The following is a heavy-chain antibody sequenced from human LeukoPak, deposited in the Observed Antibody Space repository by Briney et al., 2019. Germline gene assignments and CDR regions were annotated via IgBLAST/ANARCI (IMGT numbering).Heavy chain of an antibody. CDR3: ARKYCTSTKCYHVDY. V-gene: IGHV3-23*01. CDR1: GFTFSSYA. D-gene: IGHD2-2*01. J-gene: IGHJ4*02. Sequence: GGSLRLSCAASGFTFSSYAMNWVRQAPGKGLEWVSSISDTSGTTYYTDSEKGRFTISRDNSKNTLYLQMNSLRAEDTAVYYCARKYCTSTKCYHVDYWGQGTLVTVSS. CDR2: ISDTSGTT.